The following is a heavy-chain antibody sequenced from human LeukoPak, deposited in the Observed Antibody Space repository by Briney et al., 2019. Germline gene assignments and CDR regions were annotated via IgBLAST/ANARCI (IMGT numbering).Heavy chain of an antibody. D-gene: IGHD5-18*01. Sequence: GGSLRLSCAASGFTFSSYAMSWVRQAPGKGLEWVSAISSSGDSTYYSDSVKGRFTVSRDNSKNMLYLQMNSLRADDTAVYYCAKGGTAMATWGQGALVTVSS. CDR2: ISSSGDST. CDR3: AKGGTAMAT. CDR1: GFTFSSYA. J-gene: IGHJ4*02. V-gene: IGHV3-23*01.